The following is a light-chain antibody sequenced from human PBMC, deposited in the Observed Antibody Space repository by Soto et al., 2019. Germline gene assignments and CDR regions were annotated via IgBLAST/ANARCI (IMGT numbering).Light chain of an antibody. Sequence: AIQMTQTPSSLSASVGDTVTIACRASQAFTTTLAWYQQKPGKPPRLLIYEASTLEGGVPSRFSGSGSGTDFTLTISGLQADDFATYLWQQYRTYPTFGGGTKVEIK. CDR2: EAS. CDR3: QQYRTYPT. CDR1: QAFTTT. J-gene: IGKJ4*01. V-gene: IGKV1-13*02.